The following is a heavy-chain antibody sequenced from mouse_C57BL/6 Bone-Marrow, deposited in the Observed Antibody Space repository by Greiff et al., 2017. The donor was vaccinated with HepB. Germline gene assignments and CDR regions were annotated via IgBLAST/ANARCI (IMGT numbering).Heavy chain of an antibody. V-gene: IGHV14-4*01. CDR2: IDPENGDT. CDR3: ATHYGSSFDY. J-gene: IGHJ2*01. CDR1: GFNIKDDY. D-gene: IGHD1-1*01. Sequence: VQLQQSGAELVRPGASVKLSCTASGFNIKDDYMHWVKQRPEQGLEWIGWIDPENGDTEYASKFQGKATITADTTSNKAYLQLSSLTSEDTAVYYCATHYGSSFDYWGQGTTLTVSS.